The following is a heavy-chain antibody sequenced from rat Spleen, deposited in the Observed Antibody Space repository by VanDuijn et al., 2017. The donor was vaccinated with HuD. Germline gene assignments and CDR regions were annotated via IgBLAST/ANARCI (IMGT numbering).Heavy chain of an antibody. CDR1: GFTFSDYA. CDR3: ARPGYNYVVWFAY. CDR2: IIYDGSFT. V-gene: IGHV5-17*01. J-gene: IGHJ3*01. D-gene: IGHD1-4*01. Sequence: EVQLVESGGGLLQPGRSLKLSCTASGFTFSDYAMAWVRQAPKKGLEWVATIIYDGSFTYYRDSVKGRFTVSRDNTKSTLYLQTDSLRSEDTATYYCARPGYNYVVWFAYWGQGTLVAVSS.